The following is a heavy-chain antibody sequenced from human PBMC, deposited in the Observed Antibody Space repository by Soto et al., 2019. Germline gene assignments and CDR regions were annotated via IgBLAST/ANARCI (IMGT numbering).Heavy chain of an antibody. CDR1: GYTFTGYY. CDR3: AKGGAVAGKDYYYYGMDV. V-gene: IGHV1-2*04. CDR2: INPNSGGT. D-gene: IGHD6-19*01. Sequence: ASVKVSCKASGYTFTGYYMHWVRQAPGQGLEWMGWINPNSGGTNYAQKFQGWVTMTRDTSISTAYMELSRLRSDDTAVYYCAKGGAVAGKDYYYYGMDVWGQGTTVTVSS. J-gene: IGHJ6*02.